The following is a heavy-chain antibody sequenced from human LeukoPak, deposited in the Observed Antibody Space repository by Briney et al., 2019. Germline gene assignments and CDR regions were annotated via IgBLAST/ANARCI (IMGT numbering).Heavy chain of an antibody. J-gene: IGHJ4*02. Sequence: GGSLRISCEASGFTFSSYGMHWVRQAPGKGLEWVALIRFDGTNKYYADSVKGRFTISRDNSKNTLYLQMNSLRAEDTAVYYCAKDPYTAMVPYYFDYWGQGTLVTVSS. V-gene: IGHV3-30*02. CDR1: GFTFSSYG. CDR2: IRFDGTNK. CDR3: AKDPYTAMVPYYFDY. D-gene: IGHD5-18*01.